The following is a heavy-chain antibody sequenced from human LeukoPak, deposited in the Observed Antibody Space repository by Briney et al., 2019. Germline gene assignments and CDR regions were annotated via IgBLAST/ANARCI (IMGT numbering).Heavy chain of an antibody. Sequence: GRSLRLSCAASGFTFSRYGMHWVRQAPGKGLEWVAVIWYDGSNKYYADSVKGRFTISRDNSKNTLYLQMNSLRAEDTAVYYCARDYSSGYYNYFDYWGQGTLVIVSS. V-gene: IGHV3-33*01. CDR3: ARDYSSGYYNYFDY. CDR2: IWYDGSNK. D-gene: IGHD3-22*01. J-gene: IGHJ4*02. CDR1: GFTFSRYG.